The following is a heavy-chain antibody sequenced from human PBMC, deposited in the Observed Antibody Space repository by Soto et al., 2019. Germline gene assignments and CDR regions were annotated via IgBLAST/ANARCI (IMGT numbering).Heavy chain of an antibody. V-gene: IGHV4-34*01. CDR3: ARERRYCSSTSCQTVGPVRSDDAFDI. CDR1: GGSFSGYY. D-gene: IGHD2-2*01. CDR2: INHSGST. J-gene: IGHJ3*02. Sequence: SETLSLTCAVYGGSFSGYYWSWIRQPPGKGLEWIGEINHSGSTNYNPSLKSRVTISVDTSKNQFSLKLSSVTAADTAVYYCARERRYCSSTSCQTVGPVRSDDAFDIWGQGTMVTVSS.